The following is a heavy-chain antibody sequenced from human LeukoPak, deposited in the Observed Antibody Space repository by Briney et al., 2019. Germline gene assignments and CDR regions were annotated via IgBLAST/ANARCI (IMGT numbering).Heavy chain of an antibody. CDR2: MNPNSGNT. CDR3: ARDCTNRFCYYGMDV. Sequence: APLKVSCEASGYTFTSYDINWVREATGQGLEWMGWMNPNSGNTGYAQKFQGRVTMTRNTSISTAYMELSSLRSEDTAVYYRARDCTNRFCYYGMDVWGQGTTVTVSS. D-gene: IGHD2-8*01. V-gene: IGHV1-8*01. CDR1: GYTFTSYD. J-gene: IGHJ6*02.